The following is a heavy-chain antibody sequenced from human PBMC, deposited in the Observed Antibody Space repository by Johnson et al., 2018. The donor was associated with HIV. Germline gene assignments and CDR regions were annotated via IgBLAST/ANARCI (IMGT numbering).Heavy chain of an antibody. CDR2: VKSKTDGGTT. Sequence: VQLVESGGGLVQPGGSLRLPCAASGFTFSSYGMHWVRQAPGKGLEWVGRVKSKTDGGTTDYAAPVKGRFTMSRDDSKSTLYLQMNSLKTEDTAVYYCASSSPRDAFDIWGQGTMVTVSS. CDR1: GFTFSSYG. D-gene: IGHD3-10*01. CDR3: ASSSPRDAFDI. J-gene: IGHJ3*02. V-gene: IGHV3-15*01.